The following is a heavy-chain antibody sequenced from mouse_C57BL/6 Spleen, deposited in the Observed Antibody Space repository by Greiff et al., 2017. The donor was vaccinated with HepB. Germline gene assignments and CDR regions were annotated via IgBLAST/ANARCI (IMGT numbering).Heavy chain of an antibody. D-gene: IGHD2-3*01. V-gene: IGHV5-12*01. Sequence: EVQVVESGGGLVQPGGSLKLSCAASGFTFSDYYMYWVRQTPEKRLEWVAYISNGGGSTYYPDTVKGRFTISRDNAKNTLYLQMSRLKSEDTAMYYCARQENDGYYEGYFDYWGQGTTLTVSS. CDR2: ISNGGGST. J-gene: IGHJ2*01. CDR1: GFTFSDYY. CDR3: ARQENDGYYEGYFDY.